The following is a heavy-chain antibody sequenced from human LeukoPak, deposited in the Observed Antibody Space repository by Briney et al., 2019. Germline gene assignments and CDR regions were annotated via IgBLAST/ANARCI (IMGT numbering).Heavy chain of an antibody. Sequence: GASVKVSCKVSGYTLTELSMHWVRQAPGKGLEWMEGFDPEDGETIYAQKFQGRVTMTEDTSTDTAYMELSSLRSEDTAVYYCATTLWEPHDAFDIWGQGTMVTVSS. D-gene: IGHD1-26*01. CDR3: ATTLWEPHDAFDI. V-gene: IGHV1-24*01. CDR1: GYTLTELS. J-gene: IGHJ3*02. CDR2: FDPEDGET.